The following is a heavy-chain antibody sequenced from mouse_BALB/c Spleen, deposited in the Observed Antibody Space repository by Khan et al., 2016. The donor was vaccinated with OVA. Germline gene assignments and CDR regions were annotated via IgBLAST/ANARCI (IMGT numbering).Heavy chain of an antibody. CDR3: ARDCSRYNYPMDF. V-gene: IGHV3-2*02. Sequence: EVKLLESGPGLVKPSQSLSLTCTVTGYSITSDYAWNWIRQFPGNKLEWMGYISYSGSTNYNPALKSRISITRDTSKNQFFLQLNSVTTEDTATYFCARDCSRYNYPMDFFPQGPSFTVSS. J-gene: IGHJ4*01. D-gene: IGHD1-1*01. CDR1: GYSITSDYA. CDR2: ISYSGST.